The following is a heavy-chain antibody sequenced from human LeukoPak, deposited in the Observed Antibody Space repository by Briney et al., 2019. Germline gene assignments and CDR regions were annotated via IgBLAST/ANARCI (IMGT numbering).Heavy chain of an antibody. CDR3: ARAYDILTGGAIDY. CDR2: IYYSGST. V-gene: IGHV4-59*01. J-gene: IGHJ4*02. CDR1: GGSISSYY. Sequence: SETLSLTCTVSGGSISSYYWSWIRQPPGKGLEWIGYIYYSGSTDYNPSLKSRVTISVDTSKNQFSLKLSSVTAADTAVYYCARAYDILTGGAIDYWGQGTLVTVSS. D-gene: IGHD3-9*01.